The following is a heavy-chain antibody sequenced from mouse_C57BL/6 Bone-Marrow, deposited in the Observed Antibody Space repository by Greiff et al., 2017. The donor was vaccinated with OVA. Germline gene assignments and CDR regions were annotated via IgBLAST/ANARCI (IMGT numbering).Heavy chain of an antibody. CDR1: GSPFPLSW. J-gene: IGHJ2*01. Sequence: QVQLQQSGADLAQPGASVTLSCPSSGSPFPLSWLPFFHPRPGPGLSWIGYINPSSVYTKYNQTFKDTATLTADKSSSTAYMQLSSLTYEDSAVYYCAREGVTTVVADYWGQGTTLKVSS. V-gene: IGHV1-7*01. D-gene: IGHD1-1*01. CDR3: AREGVTTVVADY. CDR2: INPSSVYT.